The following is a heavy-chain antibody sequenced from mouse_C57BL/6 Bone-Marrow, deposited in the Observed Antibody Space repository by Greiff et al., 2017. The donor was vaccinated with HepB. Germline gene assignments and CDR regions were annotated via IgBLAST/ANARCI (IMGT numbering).Heavy chain of an antibody. Sequence: EVKLLESGGGLVQPGGSLSLSCAASGFTFTDYYMSWVRQPPGKALEWLGFIRNKANGYTTEYSASVKGRFTISRDNSQSIIYLQMNALRAEDSATYYCARLSGNYYFDYWGQGTTLTVSA. V-gene: IGHV7-3*01. CDR3: ARLSGNYYFDY. D-gene: IGHD2-1*01. J-gene: IGHJ2*01. CDR2: IRNKANGYTT. CDR1: GFTFTDYY.